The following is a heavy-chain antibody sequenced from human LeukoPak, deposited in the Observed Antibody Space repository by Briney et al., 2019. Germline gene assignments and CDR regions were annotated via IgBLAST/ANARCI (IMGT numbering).Heavy chain of an antibody. V-gene: IGHV1-46*01. Sequence: ASVKVSCKASGGTFSSNAINWVRQAPGQGLEWMGIINPIGGSTTYVQKFQGRVTMTRDMSTSTVYMDLSSLRSEDTVVYYCARGLSGTYFKVDYWGQGTLVTVSS. CDR1: GGTFSSNA. CDR3: ARGLSGTYFKVDY. D-gene: IGHD1-26*01. J-gene: IGHJ4*02. CDR2: INPIGGST.